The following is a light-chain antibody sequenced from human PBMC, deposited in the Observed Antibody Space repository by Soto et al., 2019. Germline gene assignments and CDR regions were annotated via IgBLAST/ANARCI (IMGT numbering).Light chain of an antibody. J-gene: IGLJ2*01. CDR2: DTN. CDR1: KSNVGRNY. Sequence: QSVLTQPPSVSAVPGQTVTVSCSGNKSNVGRNYVSWYQQFPGTAPRLLIYDTNKRPSGIPGRFSGSKSGTSATLGITGLQTGDEAIYYCGTWDSRLSGVLFGGGTKLTVL. CDR3: GTWDSRLSGVL. V-gene: IGLV1-51*01.